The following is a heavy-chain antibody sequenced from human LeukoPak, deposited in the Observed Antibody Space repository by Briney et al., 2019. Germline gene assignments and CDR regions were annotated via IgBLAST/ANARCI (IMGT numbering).Heavy chain of an antibody. J-gene: IGHJ5*02. D-gene: IGHD5-12*01. CDR3: ARLIVDSGGLLLGFLVDP. Sequence: SETLSLTCTVSGASISDYYWSWIRQPPGKGLEWIGYIYNRGSTDYNPSLNSRVTMSVDMSRNQFSLNLTAVTAADTAIYYCARLIVDSGGLLLGFLVDPWGQGNLVTVSS. CDR1: GASISDYY. V-gene: IGHV4-59*01. CDR2: IYNRGST.